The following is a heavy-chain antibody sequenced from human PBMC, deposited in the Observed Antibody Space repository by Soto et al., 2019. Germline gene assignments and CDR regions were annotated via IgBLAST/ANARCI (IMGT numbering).Heavy chain of an antibody. V-gene: IGHV4-59*01. Sequence: QVQLQESGPGLVKPSETLSLTCTVSGDSISSYYWILIRQSPGKGLEWIGYIYYGGTTNYNPSLGSRVTISVDKSENQLSLKLSSVTAADTAVYYCARDRSSWVPYWYFDLWGRGTLVTVSS. CDR1: GDSISSYY. CDR3: ARDRSSWVPYWYFDL. J-gene: IGHJ2*01. CDR2: IYYGGTT. D-gene: IGHD6-13*01.